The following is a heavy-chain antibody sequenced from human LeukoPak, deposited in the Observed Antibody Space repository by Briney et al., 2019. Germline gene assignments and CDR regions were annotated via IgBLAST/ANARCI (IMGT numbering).Heavy chain of an antibody. J-gene: IGHJ5*02. D-gene: IGHD6-13*01. CDR3: ARGGEYSSSWYWFDP. V-gene: IGHV1-2*04. CDR1: GYTFTGYY. CDR2: INPNSGGT. Sequence: ASVKVSCKASGYTFTGYYMHWVRQAPGQGLEWMGWINPNSGGTNYAQKFQGWVTMTRDTSISTAYMELSRLRSDDTAVHYCARGGEYSSSWYWFDPWGQGTLVTVSS.